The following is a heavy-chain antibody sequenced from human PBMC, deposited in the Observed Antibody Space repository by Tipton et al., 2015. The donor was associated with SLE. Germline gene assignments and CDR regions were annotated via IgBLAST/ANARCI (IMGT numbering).Heavy chain of an antibody. CDR2: ISWNSGSI. V-gene: IGHV3-9*01. J-gene: IGHJ6*03. CDR3: AKGPYSSYYYYMDG. CDR1: GFTFDDYA. Sequence: SLRLSCAASGFTFDDYAMHWVRQAPGKGLEWVSGISWNSGSIGYADSVKGRFTISRDNAKNSLYLQMNSLRAEDTALYYCAKGPYSSYYYYMDGWGKGTTVTVSS. D-gene: IGHD6-19*01.